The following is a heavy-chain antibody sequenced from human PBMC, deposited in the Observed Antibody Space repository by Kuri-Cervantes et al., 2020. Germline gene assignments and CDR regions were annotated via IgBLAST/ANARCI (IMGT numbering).Heavy chain of an antibody. CDR3: AKDLSRWDLPTAIDY. Sequence: ASVKVSCKASGYTFTSYYMHWVRQAPGQGLEWMGIINPNGGSTTYAQNFQGRVTLTRDTSTSTAYMELSSLRAEDTAVYYCAKDLSRWDLPTAIDYWGQGTLVTVSS. CDR2: INPNGGST. CDR1: GYTFTSYY. V-gene: IGHV1-46*01. D-gene: IGHD1-26*01. J-gene: IGHJ4*02.